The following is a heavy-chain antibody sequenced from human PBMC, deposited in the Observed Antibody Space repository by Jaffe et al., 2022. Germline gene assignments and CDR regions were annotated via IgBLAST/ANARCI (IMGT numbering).Heavy chain of an antibody. Sequence: EVQLVETGGGLIQPGGSLRLSCAASGFTVSSNYMSWVRQAPGKGLEWVSVIYSGGSTYYADSVKGRFTISRDNSKNTLYLQMNSLRAEDTAVYYCARSYDYIWGSYRYWGQGTLVTVSS. CDR1: GFTVSSNY. V-gene: IGHV3-53*02. J-gene: IGHJ4*02. D-gene: IGHD3-16*02. CDR2: IYSGGST. CDR3: ARSYDYIWGSYRY.